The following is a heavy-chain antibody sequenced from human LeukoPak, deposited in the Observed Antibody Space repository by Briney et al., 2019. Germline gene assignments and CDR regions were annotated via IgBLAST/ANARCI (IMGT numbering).Heavy chain of an antibody. CDR1: GYTFTSYG. Sequence: ASVKVSCKASGYTFTSYGISWVRQAPGQGLEWMGIINPSGGSTSYAQKFQGRVTMTRDTSTSTVYMELSSLRSEDTAVYYCARAFPFIRETRGYDAFDIWGQGTMVTVSS. D-gene: IGHD3-10*01. J-gene: IGHJ3*02. V-gene: IGHV1-46*01. CDR3: ARAFPFIRETRGYDAFDI. CDR2: INPSGGST.